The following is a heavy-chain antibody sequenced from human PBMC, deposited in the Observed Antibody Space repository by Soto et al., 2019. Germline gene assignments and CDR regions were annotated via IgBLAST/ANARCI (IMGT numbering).Heavy chain of an antibody. J-gene: IGHJ5*02. Sequence: PGGSLRLSCAASGFTFSSYAMSWVRQAPGKGLEWVSAISGSGGSTYYADSVKGRFTISRDNSKNTLYLQMNSLRAEDTAVYYCAAYFVVVTANNWFDPWGQGTLVTVSS. CDR1: GFTFSSYA. CDR2: ISGSGGST. CDR3: AAYFVVVTANNWFDP. V-gene: IGHV3-23*01. D-gene: IGHD2-21*02.